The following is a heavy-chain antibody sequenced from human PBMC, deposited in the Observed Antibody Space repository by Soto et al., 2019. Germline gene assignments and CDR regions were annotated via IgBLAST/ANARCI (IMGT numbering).Heavy chain of an antibody. V-gene: IGHV5-51*01. CDR1: GYSFTSYW. D-gene: IGHD2-8*01. Sequence: GESLKISCKGSGYSFTSYWIGWVRQMPGKGLEWMGIIHPGDSDTRYSPSFQGQVTISADKSISTAYLQWSSLKASDTAMYYCARRGRCTNGVCYTAGPKYYYYGMDVWGQGTTVTVSS. J-gene: IGHJ6*02. CDR2: IHPGDSDT. CDR3: ARRGRCTNGVCYTAGPKYYYYGMDV.